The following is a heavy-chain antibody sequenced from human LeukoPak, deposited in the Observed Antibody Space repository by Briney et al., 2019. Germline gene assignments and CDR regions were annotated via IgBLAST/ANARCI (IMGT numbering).Heavy chain of an antibody. CDR2: ISGSGGST. CDR3: AKTLYSYGRPAYYFDY. D-gene: IGHD5-18*01. J-gene: IGHJ4*02. V-gene: IGHV3-23*01. CDR1: GFTFSSYA. Sequence: PGGSLRLSCAASGFTFSSYAMSWVRQAPGKGLEWASAISGSGGSTYYADSVKGRFTISRDNSKNTLYLQMNSLRAEDTAVYYCAKTLYSYGRPAYYFDYWGQGTLVTVSS.